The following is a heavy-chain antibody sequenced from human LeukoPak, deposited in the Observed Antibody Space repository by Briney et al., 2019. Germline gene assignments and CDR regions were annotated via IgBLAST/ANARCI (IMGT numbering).Heavy chain of an antibody. V-gene: IGHV1-69*04. CDR3: ARDPSYYYDSSGYYGDY. J-gene: IGHJ4*02. CDR1: GGTFSSYA. Sequence: SVKVSCKASGGTFSSYAISWVRQAPGQGLEWMGRIIPILGIANYAQKFQGRVTITADKSTSTAYMELSSLRSEDTAVYYCARDPSYYYDSSGYYGDYWGQGTLVTVSS. CDR2: IIPILGIA. D-gene: IGHD3-22*01.